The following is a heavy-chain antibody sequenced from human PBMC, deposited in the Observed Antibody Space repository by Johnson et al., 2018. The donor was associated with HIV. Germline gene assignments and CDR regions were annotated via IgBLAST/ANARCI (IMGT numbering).Heavy chain of an antibody. J-gene: IGHJ3*02. CDR2: IKQDGSET. CDR1: GFTFRSYW. V-gene: IGHV3-7*01. Sequence: VQLVESGGGLVQPGGSLRLSCAVSGFTFRSYWMTWVRQAPGKGLEWVTNIKQDGSETYYVASVKGRFTISRDNAKNSLYLQMNSLRGEDAAMYYCARYPIRDDAFDIWGQGTRVTVSS. CDR3: ARYPIRDDAFDI.